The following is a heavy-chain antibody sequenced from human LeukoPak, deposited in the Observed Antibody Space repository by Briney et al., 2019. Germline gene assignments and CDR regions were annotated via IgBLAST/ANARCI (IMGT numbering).Heavy chain of an antibody. V-gene: IGHV4-59*01. CDR1: GGSISSYY. Sequence: SETLSLTCTVSGGSISSYYWSWIRQPPGKGLEWIGFVYYTGSTNYSPSLKSRVTISVDTSKDQFSLKLRSVTAADTAVYYCARISSSNWYNERGAFDVWGQGTMVTVSS. J-gene: IGHJ3*01. CDR2: VYYTGST. CDR3: ARISSSNWYNERGAFDV. D-gene: IGHD6-13*01.